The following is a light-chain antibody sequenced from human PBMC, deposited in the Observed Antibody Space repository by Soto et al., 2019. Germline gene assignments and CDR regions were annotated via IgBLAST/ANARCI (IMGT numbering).Light chain of an antibody. CDR1: WSNICRNS. V-gene: IGLV1-44*01. CDR3: AAWDDIGNCNV. Sequence: QSVLTQPPSVSGTPVQRVSISCSGIWSNICRNSVRWYQHLPVTSPKLLIYSNNQRPSWVTRRFSGSKSGSSASLAISRLQPEDEGDYYCAAWDDIGNCNVLVSGTNVTVL. J-gene: IGLJ1*01. CDR2: SNN.